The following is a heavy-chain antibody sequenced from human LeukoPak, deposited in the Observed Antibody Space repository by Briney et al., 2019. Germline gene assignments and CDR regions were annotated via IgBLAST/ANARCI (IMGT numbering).Heavy chain of an antibody. J-gene: IGHJ5*02. D-gene: IGHD3-22*01. CDR1: GYTFTGYY. V-gene: IGHV1-2*02. CDR3: ARDRDDSSGYYYGGSYNWFDP. Sequence: ASVKVSCKASGYTFTGYYMHWVRQAPGQGLEWMGWINPNGGGTNYAQKFQGRVTMTRDTSISTAYMELSRLRSDDTAVYYCARDRDDSSGYYYGGSYNWFDPWGQGTLVTVSS. CDR2: INPNGGGT.